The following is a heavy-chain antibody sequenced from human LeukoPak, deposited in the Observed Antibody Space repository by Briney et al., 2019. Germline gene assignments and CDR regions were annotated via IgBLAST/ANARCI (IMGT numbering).Heavy chain of an antibody. Sequence: PGRSLRLXCTASGFTFGDYAMSWVRQAPGKGLEWVGFIRSKAYGGTTEYAASVKGRFTISRDDSKSIAYPQMNSLKTEDTAVYYCTRVGVIVVVYDAFDIWGQGTMVTVSS. CDR3: TRVGVIVVVYDAFDI. CDR1: GFTFGDYA. J-gene: IGHJ3*02. D-gene: IGHD3-22*01. V-gene: IGHV3-49*04. CDR2: IRSKAYGGTT.